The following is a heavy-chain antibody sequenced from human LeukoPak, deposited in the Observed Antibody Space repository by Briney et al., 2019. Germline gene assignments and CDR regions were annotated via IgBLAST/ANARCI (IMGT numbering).Heavy chain of an antibody. D-gene: IGHD2-2*01. J-gene: IGHJ4*02. V-gene: IGHV1-69*05. Sequence: GASVKVSCKASGGTFSSYAISWVRQAPGQGLEWMGGIIPIFGTANYAQKFQGRVTITTDESTSTAYMELSSLRSEDTAVYYCAITVKVVPAATYYFDYWGQGTLVTVSS. CDR3: AITVKVVPAATYYFDY. CDR1: GGTFSSYA. CDR2: IIPIFGTA.